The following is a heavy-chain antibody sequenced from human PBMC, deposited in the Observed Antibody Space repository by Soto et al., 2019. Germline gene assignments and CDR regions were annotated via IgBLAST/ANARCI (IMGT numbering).Heavy chain of an antibody. CDR2: ISWNSESI. D-gene: IGHD3-10*01. Sequence: GGSLRLSCIGSGFEFDDYAMHWVRQASGKGLEWVSGISWNSESIQHVESVKGRFIISRDNAENSLYLQMNSLTSEYTVVYYCAKDLVFGEHSTEFYFESWGQGSQVTVFS. CDR1: GFEFDDYA. J-gene: IGHJ4*02. V-gene: IGHV3-9*01. CDR3: AKDLVFGEHSTEFYFES.